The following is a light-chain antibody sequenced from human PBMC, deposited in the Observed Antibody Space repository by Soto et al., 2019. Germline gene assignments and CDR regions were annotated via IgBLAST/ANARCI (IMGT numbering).Light chain of an antibody. CDR2: GAS. J-gene: IGKJ1*01. V-gene: IGKV1-12*01. CDR3: QQYYSYPRT. CDR1: QGISSW. Sequence: DIQMTQSPSSVSASVGDRVTITCRASQGISSWLAWYQQKPGKAPKLLIYGASILQSGVPSRFSGSGSGTDFTLTINSLQSEDFATYYCQQYYSYPRTFGQGTKVEIK.